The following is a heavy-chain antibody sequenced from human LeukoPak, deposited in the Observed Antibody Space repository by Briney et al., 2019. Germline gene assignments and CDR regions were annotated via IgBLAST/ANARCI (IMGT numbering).Heavy chain of an antibody. CDR2: IIPIFGTA. CDR3: ARVASSSYYYYYYMDV. Sequence: SVKVSCKASGGTFSSYAISWVRQAPGQGLEWMGGIIPIFGTANYAQRFQGRVTITADESTSTAYMELSSLRSEDTAVYYCARVASSSYYYYYYMDVWGKGTTVTVSS. CDR1: GGTFSSYA. V-gene: IGHV1-69*13. J-gene: IGHJ6*03. D-gene: IGHD6-6*01.